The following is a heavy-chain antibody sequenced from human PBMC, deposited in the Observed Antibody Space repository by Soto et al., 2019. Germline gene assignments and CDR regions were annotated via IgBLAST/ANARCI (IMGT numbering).Heavy chain of an antibody. CDR3: AVVGADI. Sequence: QAGGSLRLSCAASGFSFTNYIMHWVRQAPGKGLEWVAAILYDGSKTYYADSVKGRFTISRDSSKNTLYLQMNSLGAEGTAVYYCAVVGADIWGQGTLVTVSS. J-gene: IGHJ4*02. CDR1: GFSFTNYI. D-gene: IGHD2-15*01. V-gene: IGHV3-30-3*01. CDR2: ILYDGSKT.